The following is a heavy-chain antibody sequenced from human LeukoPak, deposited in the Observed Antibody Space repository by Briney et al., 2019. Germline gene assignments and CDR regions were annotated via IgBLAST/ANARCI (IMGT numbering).Heavy chain of an antibody. J-gene: IGHJ4*02. V-gene: IGHV4-34*01. CDR3: ARGGVYSSGNIRY. D-gene: IGHD6-19*01. CDR1: GGSFSGYY. CDR2: INHSGST. Sequence: SETLSLTCAVYGGSFSGYYWSWIRQPPGKGLEWIGEINHSGSTNYNPSLKSRVTISVDTSKNQFSLKLGSVTAADTAVYYCARGGVYSSGNIRYWGQGTLVTVSS.